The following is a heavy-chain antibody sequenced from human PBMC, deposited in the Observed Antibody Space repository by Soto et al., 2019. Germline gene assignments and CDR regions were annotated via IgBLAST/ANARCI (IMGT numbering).Heavy chain of an antibody. CDR3: ARLRSGAAGFGYYSYYGMDV. CDR1: GYSFTSYW. Sequence: GESLKISCKGSGYSFTSYWISWVRQMPGKGLEWRGRIDPSDSYTNYRPSFQGHVTISADKSSSTAYLLWSSLKASDTAMYYCARLRSGAAGFGYYSYYGMDVWGQGTTVTVSS. V-gene: IGHV5-10-1*01. CDR2: IDPSDSYT. J-gene: IGHJ6*02. D-gene: IGHD4-17*01.